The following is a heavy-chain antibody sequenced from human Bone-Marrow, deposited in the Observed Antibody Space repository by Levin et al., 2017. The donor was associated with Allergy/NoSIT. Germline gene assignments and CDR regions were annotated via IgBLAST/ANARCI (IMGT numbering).Heavy chain of an antibody. Sequence: GGSLRLSCAASGFRFTDYYINWIRQAPGKGLEWISYISSSGTTINYAESLKGRFTISRDNAKNSVFLQMNSLRAEDTAVYYCARSTTPDYWGRGTLVTVSS. CDR1: GFRFTDYY. V-gene: IGHV3-11*01. J-gene: IGHJ4*02. CDR2: ISSSGTTI. D-gene: IGHD1-14*01. CDR3: ARSTTPDY.